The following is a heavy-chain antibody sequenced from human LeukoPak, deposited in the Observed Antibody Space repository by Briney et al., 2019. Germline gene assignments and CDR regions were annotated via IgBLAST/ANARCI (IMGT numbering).Heavy chain of an antibody. J-gene: IGHJ4*02. D-gene: IGHD1-26*01. CDR1: GFTFSNYD. Sequence: GGSLRLSCAASGFTFSNYDMSWVRQAPGKGLEWISYITTSGTSTYYADSVKGRFTISRDNGKTALSLQMNSLRAEDTAVYYCVVHSATSCYWGQGTLVTVSS. V-gene: IGHV3-48*03. CDR2: ITTSGTST. CDR3: VVHSATSCY.